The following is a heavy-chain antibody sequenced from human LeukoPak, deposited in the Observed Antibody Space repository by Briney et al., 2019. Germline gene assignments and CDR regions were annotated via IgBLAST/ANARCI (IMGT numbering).Heavy chain of an antibody. CDR3: ASGSWFGEYPFDY. CDR2: IYTSGST. J-gene: IGHJ4*02. V-gene: IGHV4-61*02. D-gene: IGHD3-10*01. CDR1: GGSISSGSYY. Sequence: PSETLSLTCPVSGGSISSGSYYWSWIRQPAGKGLEWIGRIYTSGSTNYNPSLKSRVTISVDTSKNQFSLKLSSVTAADTAVYYCASGSWFGEYPFDYWGQGTLLTVSS.